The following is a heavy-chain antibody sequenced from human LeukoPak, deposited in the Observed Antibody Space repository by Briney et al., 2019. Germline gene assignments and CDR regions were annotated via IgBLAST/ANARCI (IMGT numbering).Heavy chain of an antibody. V-gene: IGHV3-7*01. CDR3: ARLCAVTQLAGLVP. J-gene: IGHJ5*02. D-gene: IGHD6-6*01. CDR2: MKRDGSEI. CDR1: GFTFSTYW. Sequence: AGSLRLSCSAYGFTFSTYWMSWVRQAPGKGLEWVANMKRDGSEIYYVDSVRRRFTISRDNARNSLYLQMYSMRAEATVVYYCARLCAVTQLAGLVPWGEGGLVGVPS.